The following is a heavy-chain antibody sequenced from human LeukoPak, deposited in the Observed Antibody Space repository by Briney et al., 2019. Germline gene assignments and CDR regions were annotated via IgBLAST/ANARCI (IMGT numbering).Heavy chain of an antibody. CDR3: AKETSPYYDFWGGYYTVY. D-gene: IGHD3-3*01. CDR1: GFTFSSYA. J-gene: IGHJ4*02. CDR2: ISGSGGST. V-gene: IGHV3-23*01. Sequence: GGSLRLSCAASGFTFSSYAMSWVRQAPGKGLGWVSPISGSGGSTYYADSVKGRITISRDNSKSTLYLQMNSLRAEDTAVYYCAKETSPYYDFWGGYYTVYWGQGTLVTVSS.